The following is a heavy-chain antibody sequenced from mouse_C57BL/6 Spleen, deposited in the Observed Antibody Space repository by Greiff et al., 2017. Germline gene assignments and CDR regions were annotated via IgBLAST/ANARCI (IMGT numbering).Heavy chain of an antibody. V-gene: IGHV14-4*01. J-gene: IGHJ3*01. CDR2: IDPENGDT. D-gene: IGHD2-2*01. CDR1: GFNIKDDY. Sequence: EVQLQQSGAELVRPGASVKLSCTASGFNIKDDYMHWVKQRPEQGLEWIGWIDPENGDTEYASKFQGKATITADTSSNTAYLQLSSLTSEDTAVYYCTTYGYGDYWGQGTLVTVSA. CDR3: TTYGYGDY.